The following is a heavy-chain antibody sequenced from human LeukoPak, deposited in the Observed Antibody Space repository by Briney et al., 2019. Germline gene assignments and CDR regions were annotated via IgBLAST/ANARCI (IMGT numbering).Heavy chain of an antibody. V-gene: IGHV1-2*02. J-gene: IGHJ4*02. CDR1: GYTFTGYY. Sequence: ASVKVSCKASGYTFTGYYMHWVRQAPGQGLEWMGWINPNSGGTNYAQKFQGRVTMARDTSISTAYMELSRLRSDDTAVYYCARDRLGWFGELLPFDYWGQGTLVTVSS. D-gene: IGHD3-10*01. CDR3: ARDRLGWFGELLPFDY. CDR2: INPNSGGT.